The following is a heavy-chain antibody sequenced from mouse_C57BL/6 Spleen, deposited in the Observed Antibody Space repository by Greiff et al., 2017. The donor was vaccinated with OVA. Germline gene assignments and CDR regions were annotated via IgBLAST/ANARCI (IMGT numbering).Heavy chain of an antibody. CDR2: INYDGSST. V-gene: IGHV5-16*01. J-gene: IGHJ3*01. CDR3: ASYYDYDSWFAY. D-gene: IGHD2-4*01. Sequence: EVQLVESEGGLVQPGSSMKLSCTASGFTFSDYYMAWVRQVPEKGLEWVANINYDGSSTYYLDSLKSRFIISRDNAKNILYLQMSSLKSEDTATYYCASYYDYDSWFAYWGQGTLVTVSA. CDR1: GFTFSDYY.